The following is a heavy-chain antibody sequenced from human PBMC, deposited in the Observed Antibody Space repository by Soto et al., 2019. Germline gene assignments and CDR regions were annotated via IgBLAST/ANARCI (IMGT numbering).Heavy chain of an antibody. CDR3: ARAAPHGYDY. CDR2: IGSDSSVT. D-gene: IGHD5-12*01. Sequence: GGSLRLSCAASGFAFSNYGMNWLRQAPGERLEWLAYIGSDSSVTYYRDSVQDRFTISRDDATNSLYLRMNSLRDEDTAVYYCARAAPHGYDYWGQGTLVTVSS. J-gene: IGHJ4*02. V-gene: IGHV3-48*02. CDR1: GFAFSNYG.